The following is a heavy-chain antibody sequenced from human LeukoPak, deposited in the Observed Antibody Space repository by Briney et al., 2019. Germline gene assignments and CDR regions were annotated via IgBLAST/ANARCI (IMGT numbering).Heavy chain of an antibody. Sequence: ASVKISCKVSGYTFTDYCMHWVQQAPGKGLEWMGLVDPEDGETIYAEKFQGRVTITADTSTDTAYMELSSLRSEDTAVYYCATDRAIFGVVISVGYWGQGTLVTVSS. V-gene: IGHV1-69-2*01. D-gene: IGHD3-3*01. J-gene: IGHJ4*02. CDR3: ATDRAIFGVVISVGY. CDR2: VDPEDGET. CDR1: GYTFTDYC.